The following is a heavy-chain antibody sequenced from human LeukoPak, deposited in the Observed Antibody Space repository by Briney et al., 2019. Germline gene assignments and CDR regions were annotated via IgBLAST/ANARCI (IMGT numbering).Heavy chain of an antibody. J-gene: IGHJ4*02. D-gene: IGHD1-26*01. Sequence: PGGSLRLSCAASGFTVSSNYMSWVRQAPGKGLEWVSVIYSGGSTYYADSVKGRFTISRDNSKNTLYLQMNSLRAEDTAVYYCARGEWELLLDYWGQGTLVTVSS. V-gene: IGHV3-66*01. CDR3: ARGEWELLLDY. CDR2: IYSGGST. CDR1: GFTVSSNY.